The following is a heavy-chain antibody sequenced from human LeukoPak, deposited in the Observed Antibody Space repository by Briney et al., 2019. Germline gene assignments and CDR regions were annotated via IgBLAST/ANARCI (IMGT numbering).Heavy chain of an antibody. D-gene: IGHD4-11*01. CDR3: ARSNYVYRYYYYYYMDV. J-gene: IGHJ6*03. CDR2: ISYIGST. Sequence: PSETLSLTCAVSDDSFSSHYWTWIRQPPGKGLEWIGYISYIGSTNYNPSLKSRVTISIDTSRNQFSLRLSSVTAADTAVYYCARSNYVYRYYYYYYMDVWGKGTTVTVSS. CDR1: DDSFSSHY. V-gene: IGHV4-59*11.